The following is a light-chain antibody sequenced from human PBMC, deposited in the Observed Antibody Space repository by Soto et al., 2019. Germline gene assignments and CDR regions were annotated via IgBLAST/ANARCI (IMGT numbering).Light chain of an antibody. V-gene: IGKV1-39*01. CDR2: AAS. CDR1: QSITSY. CDR3: QQSYSTPYT. Sequence: DIQMNQSPSSLSASVGDRVTITCRASQSITSYLNWYQQKPGKAPKFLIYAASSLQSGVPSRFYGSGSGTDFTLTISSLQPEDFATYYCQQSYSTPYTFVQGTKVEIK. J-gene: IGKJ2*01.